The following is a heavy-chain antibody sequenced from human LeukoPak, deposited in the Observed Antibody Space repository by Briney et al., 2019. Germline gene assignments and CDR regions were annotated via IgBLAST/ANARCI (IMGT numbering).Heavy chain of an antibody. J-gene: IGHJ4*02. CDR2: ISGSSIYT. CDR3: VRDISGYYFDY. Sequence: GGSLRLSCAASGFTFSDYHMTWIRQAPGKGLEWVSYISGSSIYTRYADSVKGRFAISRDNAKNSLYLQMNSLRAEDTALYYCVRDISGYYFDYWGQGTLVTVSS. CDR1: GFTFSDYH. D-gene: IGHD3-22*01. V-gene: IGHV3-11*05.